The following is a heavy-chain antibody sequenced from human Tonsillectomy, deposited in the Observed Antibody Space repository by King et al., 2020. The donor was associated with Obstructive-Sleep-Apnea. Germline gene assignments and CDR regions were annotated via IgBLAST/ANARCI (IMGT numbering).Heavy chain of an antibody. D-gene: IGHD3-10*01. CDR2: ISYSGST. J-gene: IGHJ5*02. CDR1: GGSVSSGSYY. V-gene: IGHV4-61*01. Sequence: QLQESGPGLVKPSETLSLTCTVSGGSVSSGSYYWTWIRQPPGKGLEWIGYISYSGSTNYNPSLKSRVTISVDTSKNQFSLNLSSVTAADTAVYYCALQFGDDWFDPWGQGTLVTVSS. CDR3: ALQFGDDWFDP.